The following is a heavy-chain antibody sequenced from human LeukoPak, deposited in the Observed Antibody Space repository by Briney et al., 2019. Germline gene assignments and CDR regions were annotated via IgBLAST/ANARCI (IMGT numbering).Heavy chain of an antibody. V-gene: IGHV4-59*08. CDR2: LYYSGST. D-gene: IGHD6-19*01. CDR3: ARGLAHKFDY. CDR1: GGSISTYY. Sequence: SETLSLTCTVSGGSISTYYWSWFRQPPGKGLEWIGDLYYSGSTNYNPSLKRRVTISLDTSKNQFSLKLSSVTAADTAVYYCARGLAHKFDYWGQGTLVTVSS. J-gene: IGHJ4*02.